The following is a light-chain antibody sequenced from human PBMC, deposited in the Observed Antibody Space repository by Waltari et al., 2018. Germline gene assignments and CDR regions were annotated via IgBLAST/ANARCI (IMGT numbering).Light chain of an antibody. Sequence: EVVLTQSPATLSLSPGERATLSCRASQSVDIYLAWYQQKPGQAPRLLIYDSSNRATGIPARFSGSGSGTDFTLTNSSLEPEDFAVYYCQQRKIWPPLTFGGGTKVEIK. V-gene: IGKV3-11*01. CDR1: QSVDIY. CDR3: QQRKIWPPLT. CDR2: DSS. J-gene: IGKJ4*01.